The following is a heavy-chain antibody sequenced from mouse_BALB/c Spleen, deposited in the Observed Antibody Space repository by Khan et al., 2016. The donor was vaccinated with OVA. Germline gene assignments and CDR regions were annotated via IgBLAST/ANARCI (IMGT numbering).Heavy chain of an antibody. J-gene: IGHJ3*01. Sequence: VELVESGAELAKPGASVKMSCKASGYTFTKYWMHWVKQRPGQGLEWIGYINPSTGYTEYNQKFKDKATLTADKSSSTAYMQLSSLTSEDSAVYYCVNHGRNSAWFTYWGQGTLVTVSA. CDR2: INPSTGYT. V-gene: IGHV1-7*01. D-gene: IGHD1-1*01. CDR3: VNHGRNSAWFTY. CDR1: GYTFTKYW.